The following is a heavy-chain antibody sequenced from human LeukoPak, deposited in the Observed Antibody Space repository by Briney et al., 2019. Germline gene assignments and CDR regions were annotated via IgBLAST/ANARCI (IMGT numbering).Heavy chain of an antibody. CDR1: GGSISSYY. Sequence: SETLSLTCTVSGGSISSYYWSWIRQPPGKGLEWIGYIYYSGSTNYNRALKSRVTISVDTSKNQFSLKLSSVTAADTAVYYCARLRAGCSGGSCYSGYFDYWGQGTLVTVSS. J-gene: IGHJ4*02. CDR2: IYYSGST. CDR3: ARLRAGCSGGSCYSGYFDY. D-gene: IGHD2-15*01. V-gene: IGHV4-59*08.